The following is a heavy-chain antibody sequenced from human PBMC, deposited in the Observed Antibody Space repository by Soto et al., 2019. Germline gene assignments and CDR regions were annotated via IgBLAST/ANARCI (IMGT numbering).Heavy chain of an antibody. Sequence: QVQLVESGGGVVQPGRSLRLSCAASGFTFSSYAMHWVRQAPGKGLEWVAVISYDGSNKYYADSVKGRFTISRDNSKNTLYLQMNNLRAEDTAVYYCARDHQIYSSADYWGQGTLVTVSS. CDR1: GFTFSSYA. V-gene: IGHV3-30-3*01. CDR2: ISYDGSNK. D-gene: IGHD6-19*01. CDR3: ARDHQIYSSADY. J-gene: IGHJ4*02.